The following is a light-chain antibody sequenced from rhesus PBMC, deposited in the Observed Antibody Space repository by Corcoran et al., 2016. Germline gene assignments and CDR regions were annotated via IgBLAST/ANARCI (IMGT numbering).Light chain of an antibody. J-gene: IGKJ2*01. CDR2: RAA. CDR3: QQHVDSPYG. Sequence: DIQMTQSPFSLFAPVGDRVTITCRASQGINNWLAWYQQKPGKAPKLLIYRAAHLETGVPSRFSGSGSGTGFTHTISSLPPEDIATYCCQQHVDSPYGFGRGTK. V-gene: IGKV1-69*01. CDR1: QGINNW.